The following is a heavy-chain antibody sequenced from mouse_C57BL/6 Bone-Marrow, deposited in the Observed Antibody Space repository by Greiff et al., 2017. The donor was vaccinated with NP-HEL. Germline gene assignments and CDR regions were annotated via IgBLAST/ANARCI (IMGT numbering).Heavy chain of an antibody. CDR2: IDPSDSYT. J-gene: IGHJ3*01. V-gene: IGHV1-50*01. CDR3: ARSRDGYYVFAY. D-gene: IGHD2-3*01. Sequence: QVQLQQPGAELVKPGASVKLSCKASGYTFTSYWMQWVKQRPGQGLEWIGEIDPSDSYTNYNQKFKGKATLTVDTSSSTAYMQLSSLTSEDSAVYYCARSRDGYYVFAYWGQGTLVTVSA. CDR1: GYTFTSYW.